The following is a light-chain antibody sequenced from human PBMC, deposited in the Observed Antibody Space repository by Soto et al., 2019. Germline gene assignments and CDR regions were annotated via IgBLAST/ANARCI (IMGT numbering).Light chain of an antibody. V-gene: IGKV1-5*03. Sequence: DVQMTQSPSTLSASVEDRVTITCRASQSIGDLLAWYQQKPGEAPKLLIYKASYLESGVPSRFSGSGSGTEFPLTISSLQPEDLATYYCQHYSAFSVTFGQGTKVDIK. CDR2: KAS. CDR1: QSIGDL. J-gene: IGKJ1*01. CDR3: QHYSAFSVT.